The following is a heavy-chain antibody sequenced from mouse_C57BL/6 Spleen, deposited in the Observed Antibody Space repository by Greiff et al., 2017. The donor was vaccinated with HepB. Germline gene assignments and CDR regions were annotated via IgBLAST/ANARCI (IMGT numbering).Heavy chain of an antibody. CDR3: ARGGSSYPFDY. J-gene: IGHJ2*01. D-gene: IGHD1-1*01. CDR1: GYSFTGYY. V-gene: IGHV1-42*01. CDR2: INPSTGGT. Sequence: EVQPQQSGPELVKPGASVKISCKASGYSFTGYYMNWVKQSPEKSLEWIGEINPSTGGTTYNQKFKAKATLTVDKSSSTAYMQLKSLTSEDSAVYYCARGGSSYPFDYWGQGTTLTVSS.